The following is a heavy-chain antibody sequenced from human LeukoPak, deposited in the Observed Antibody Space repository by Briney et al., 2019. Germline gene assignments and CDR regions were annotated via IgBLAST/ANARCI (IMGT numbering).Heavy chain of an antibody. Sequence: SVKVSCKASGGTFSSYAISWVRQAPGQGLEWMGGIIPIFGTANYAQKFQGRVTITADESTSTAYMELSSLRSEDPAVYYCARDHNGYSYGLLHYWGQGTLVTVSS. CDR2: IIPIFGTA. V-gene: IGHV1-69*13. CDR1: GGTFSSYA. J-gene: IGHJ4*02. CDR3: ARDHNGYSYGLLHY. D-gene: IGHD5-18*01.